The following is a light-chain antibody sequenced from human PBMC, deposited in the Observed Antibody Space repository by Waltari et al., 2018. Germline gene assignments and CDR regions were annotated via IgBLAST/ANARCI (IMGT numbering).Light chain of an antibody. CDR3: CSYAGSTASIL. J-gene: IGLJ2*01. Sequence: QSALTQPASVSGSPGQSNTISCTGTSSDVGSHNLVSWYQHHPGKAPKLMIYEDTKRPSGVSNRFSSSKSGNTASLTISGLQAEDEADYYCCSYAGSTASILLGGGTKLTVL. CDR1: SSDVGSHNL. V-gene: IGLV2-23*01. CDR2: EDT.